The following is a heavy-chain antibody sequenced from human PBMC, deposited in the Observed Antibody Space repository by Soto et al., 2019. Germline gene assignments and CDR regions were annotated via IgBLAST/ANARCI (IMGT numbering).Heavy chain of an antibody. CDR3: AKENDYSIIESNWFDA. J-gene: IGHJ5*02. Sequence: EVILLESGGHLVAPGESLRLSCVASGFSFSSSALTWVRQAPGKGLEWVADISGQGGTTYYADSVKGQFIISRDNSKNTLSLQMTSLRVEDTAVYYCAKENDYSIIESNWFDAWGPGTLVTVSS. D-gene: IGHD4-4*01. CDR2: ISGQGGTT. V-gene: IGHV3-23*01. CDR1: GFSFSSSA.